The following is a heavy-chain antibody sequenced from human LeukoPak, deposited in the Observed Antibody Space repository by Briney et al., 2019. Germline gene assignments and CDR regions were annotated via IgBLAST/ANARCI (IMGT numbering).Heavy chain of an antibody. Sequence: PGGSLRLSCAASGFTFSSYAMHWVRQAPGQGLEWMGGIIPIFGTANYAQKFQGRVTITADESTSTAYMELSSLRSEDTAVYYCARVVSEWLQSGAFDIWGQGTMVTVSS. CDR3: ARVVSEWLQSGAFDI. CDR1: GFTFSSYA. V-gene: IGHV1-69*01. D-gene: IGHD5-24*01. CDR2: IIPIFGTA. J-gene: IGHJ3*02.